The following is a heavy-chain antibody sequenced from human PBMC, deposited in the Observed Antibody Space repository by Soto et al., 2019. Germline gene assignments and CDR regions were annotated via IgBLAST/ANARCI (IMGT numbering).Heavy chain of an antibody. Sequence: GGSLRLSCAASGFTFSSYAMSWVRQAPGKGLEWVSAISGSGGSTYYADSVKGRFTISRDNSKNTLYLQMNSLRAEDTAVYYCATTPTISWSRFDYWGQATLVTVSS. CDR3: ATTPTISWSRFDY. D-gene: IGHD3-9*01. V-gene: IGHV3-23*01. CDR2: ISGSGGST. CDR1: GFTFSSYA. J-gene: IGHJ4*02.